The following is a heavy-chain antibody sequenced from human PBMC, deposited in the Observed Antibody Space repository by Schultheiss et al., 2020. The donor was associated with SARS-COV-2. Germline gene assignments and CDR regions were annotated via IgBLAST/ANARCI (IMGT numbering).Heavy chain of an antibody. V-gene: IGHV4-59*01. Sequence: SQTLSLTCTVSRGSISGYYWSWIRQTPGKGLEWIGYIYYSGSTNYNPSLRNRVTISADTSANQFSLKLRSLTAADTAFYYCARDSYCSGGSCFDWFFDLWGRGTLVTVSS. CDR3: ARDSYCSGGSCFDWFFDL. J-gene: IGHJ2*01. D-gene: IGHD2-15*01. CDR2: IYYSGST. CDR1: RGSISGYY.